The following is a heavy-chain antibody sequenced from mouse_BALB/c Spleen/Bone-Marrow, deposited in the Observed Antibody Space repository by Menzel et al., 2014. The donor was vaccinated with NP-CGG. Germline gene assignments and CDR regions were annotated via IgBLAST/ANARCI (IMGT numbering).Heavy chain of an antibody. V-gene: IGHV1-42*01. CDR1: GYSFTGYS. CDR3: AIRGSSWYFDV. J-gene: IGHJ1*01. Sequence: VQLKHSGPELEKPGASVKISCKASGYSFTGYSMNWVKQNNGKSLEWIGNIDPYSGGTTYNQKFKGKTTLTVDKSSSTAYMQLQDLTSEDSAVYYCAIRGSSWYFDVLGARTTVPVSS. D-gene: IGHD1-1*01. CDR2: IDPYSGGT.